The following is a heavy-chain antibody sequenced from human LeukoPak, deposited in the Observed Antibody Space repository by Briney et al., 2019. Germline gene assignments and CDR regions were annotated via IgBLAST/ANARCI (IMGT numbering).Heavy chain of an antibody. CDR2: ISAYNGNT. J-gene: IGHJ4*02. Sequence: ASVKVSCKASGGTFSSYAISWVRQAPGQGLEWMGWISAYNGNTNYAQKLQGRVTMTTDTSTSTAYMELRSLRSDDTAVYYCARDSAARGYSYGSYDYWGQGTLVTVSS. CDR1: GGTFSSYA. D-gene: IGHD5-18*01. CDR3: ARDSAARGYSYGSYDY. V-gene: IGHV1-18*01.